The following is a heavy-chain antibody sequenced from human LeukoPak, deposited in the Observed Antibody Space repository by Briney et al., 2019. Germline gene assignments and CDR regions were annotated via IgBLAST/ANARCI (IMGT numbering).Heavy chain of an antibody. Sequence: ASVTVSFKSSGYTFTGYYMHWVRQAPGQGLEWMGWINPNSGGTNYAQKFQGRVTMTMDTSIITAYMDLSRPRSDDTGVYYCARDLTGSGGYPDYWGQGTVVPVLS. V-gene: IGHV1-2*02. CDR3: ARDLTGSGGYPDY. D-gene: IGHD3-22*01. J-gene: IGHJ4*02. CDR2: INPNSGGT. CDR1: GYTFTGYY.